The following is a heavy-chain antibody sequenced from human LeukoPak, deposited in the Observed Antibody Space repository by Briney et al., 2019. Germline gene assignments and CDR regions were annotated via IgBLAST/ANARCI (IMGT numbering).Heavy chain of an antibody. CDR2: ISSSGTTT. CDR1: GFRFSVYE. CDR3: TTLTVASNFDY. Sequence: GGSLRLSCAASGFRFSVYEMHWVRQAPGKGLEWISDISSSGTTTYYADSVKGRFTISRDNAKNSLYLQMNSLRAEDTAVHYCTTLTVASNFDYWGQGTLVTVSS. V-gene: IGHV3-48*03. D-gene: IGHD6-19*01. J-gene: IGHJ4*02.